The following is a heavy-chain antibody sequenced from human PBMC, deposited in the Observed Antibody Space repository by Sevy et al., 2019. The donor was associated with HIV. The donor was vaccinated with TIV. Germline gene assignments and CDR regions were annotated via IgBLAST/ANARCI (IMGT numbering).Heavy chain of an antibody. V-gene: IGHV3-30*04. CDR3: AKDGGIGYTDFDS. D-gene: IGHD5-12*01. CDR2: VSIVISTDVTKQ. J-gene: IGHJ4*02. CDR1: GFIFSNYA. Sequence: GGSLRLSCAASGFIFSNYAMHWVRQAPGKGLEWLAVVSIVISTDVTKQFYADSVRGRFTISRDNSRTTLYLQMNSLSAEDTAMYYCAKDGGIGYTDFDSWGQGTLVTVSS.